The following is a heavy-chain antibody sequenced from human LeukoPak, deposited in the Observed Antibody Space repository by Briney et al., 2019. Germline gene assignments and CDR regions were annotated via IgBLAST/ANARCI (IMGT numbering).Heavy chain of an antibody. V-gene: IGHV3-7*03. CDR1: GFTFSNYW. Sequence: PPGGPLRLSCAASGFTFSNYWMTWVRQAPGKGLEWVANINRDGSERYYVDSVKGRFTISRDDAKSSLYLQMNSLRAEDTAVYYCARRNAMDVWGQGTTVIVFS. J-gene: IGHJ6*02. CDR2: INRDGSER. CDR3: ARRNAMDV.